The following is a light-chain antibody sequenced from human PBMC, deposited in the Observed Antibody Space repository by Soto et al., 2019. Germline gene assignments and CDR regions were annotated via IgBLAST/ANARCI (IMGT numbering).Light chain of an antibody. J-gene: IGKJ5*01. V-gene: IGKV3-11*01. Sequence: PGERATLSCRASQSVASHLAWYQQKPGQAPRLLIYDATKRATGIPARFSGNGFGTYFTLTISSLEPEDVAAYYCQQRSSVITFGQGTRLDIK. CDR1: QSVASH. CDR2: DAT. CDR3: QQRSSVIT.